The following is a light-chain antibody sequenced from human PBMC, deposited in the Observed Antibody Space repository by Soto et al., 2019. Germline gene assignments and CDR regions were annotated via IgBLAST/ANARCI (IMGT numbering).Light chain of an antibody. CDR2: DTS. V-gene: IGKV3-15*01. CDR1: QSVSRF. Sequence: EIVMTQSPATLSVSPGERVTLSCRASQSVSRFLAWYQQRPGQAPRLLIYDTSTRATGVPARFSGSGSGTEFSLTISSLQPEDFATYYCQQSFRVPRTFGQGTKVEI. CDR3: QQSFRVPRT. J-gene: IGKJ1*01.